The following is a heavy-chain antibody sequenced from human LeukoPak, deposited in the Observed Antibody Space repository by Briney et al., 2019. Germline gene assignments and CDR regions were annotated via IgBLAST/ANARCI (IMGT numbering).Heavy chain of an antibody. CDR2: INPSGGST. D-gene: IGHD4/OR15-4a*01. Sequence: GASVKVPCKASGYTFTNYYIYWVRQAPGQGLEWMGIINPSGGSTDYARKFQGRVTMTRDTSTTTVYMELSSLRSEDTAVYYCARATWYGGNPSGAFDIWGQGTMVTVSS. J-gene: IGHJ3*02. CDR1: GYTFTNYY. CDR3: ARATWYGGNPSGAFDI. V-gene: IGHV1-46*01.